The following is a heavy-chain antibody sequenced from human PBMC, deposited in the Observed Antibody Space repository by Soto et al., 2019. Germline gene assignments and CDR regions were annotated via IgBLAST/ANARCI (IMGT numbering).Heavy chain of an antibody. V-gene: IGHV3-23*01. CDR3: AKYAPYCSGGSCYLAFDY. J-gene: IGHJ4*02. Sequence: PGGSLRLSCAASGFTFSSYAMSWVRQAPGKGLEWVSAISGSGGSTYYADSVKGRFTISRDNSKNTLYLQMNSLRAEDTAVYYCAKYAPYCSGGSCYLAFDYWGQGTLVTVSS. D-gene: IGHD2-15*01. CDR1: GFTFSSYA. CDR2: ISGSGGST.